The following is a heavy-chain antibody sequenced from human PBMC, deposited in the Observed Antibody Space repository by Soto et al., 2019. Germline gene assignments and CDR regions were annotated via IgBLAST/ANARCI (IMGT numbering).Heavy chain of an antibody. CDR3: ARVGCSSTTCQENY. Sequence: EVQLLESGGGLVQPGGSLRLSCAASGFTFSSYAMSWVRQAPGKGLEWVSAISGSGGSTYYADSVKGRFTISRDNSKNSLYLQMDSLRAEDTAVYYCARVGCSSTTCQENYWGQGTLVTVSS. V-gene: IGHV3-23*01. D-gene: IGHD2-2*01. CDR2: ISGSGGST. CDR1: GFTFSSYA. J-gene: IGHJ4*02.